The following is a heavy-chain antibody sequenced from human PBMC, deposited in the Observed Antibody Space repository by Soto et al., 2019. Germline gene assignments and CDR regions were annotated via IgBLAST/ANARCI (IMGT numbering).Heavy chain of an antibody. Sequence: EVQLVESGGGLVQPGRSLRLSCAASGFKFDDYAMHWVRQTPGKGLEWVSGISWSSVNMEYRDSVKGRFTISRDNAKNSLYLQMNSLRVEATALYYCVKGLNIDYNSGWLYFDYWGQGTVVTVSS. CDR3: VKGLNIDYNSGWLYFDY. CDR2: ISWSSVNM. V-gene: IGHV3-9*01. J-gene: IGHJ4*02. CDR1: GFKFDDYA. D-gene: IGHD6-19*01.